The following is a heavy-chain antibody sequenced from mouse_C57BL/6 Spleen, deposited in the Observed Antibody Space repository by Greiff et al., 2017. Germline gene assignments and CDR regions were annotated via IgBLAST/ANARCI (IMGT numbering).Heavy chain of an antibody. CDR2: ISSGGSYT. V-gene: IGHV5-6*02. D-gene: IGHD2-4*01. CDR3: ARRYDYDSYFAMDY. Sequence: EVMLVESGGDLVKPGGSLKLSCAASGFTFSSYGMSCVRQTPDKRLEWVATISSGGSYTYYPDSVKGRFTISRDNAKNTLYLQMSSLKSEDTAMYYCARRYDYDSYFAMDYWGQGTSVTVSS. CDR1: GFTFSSYG. J-gene: IGHJ4*01.